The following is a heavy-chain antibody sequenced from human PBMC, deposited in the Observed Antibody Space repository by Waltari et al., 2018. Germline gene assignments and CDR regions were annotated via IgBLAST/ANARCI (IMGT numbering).Heavy chain of an antibody. V-gene: IGHV4-59*01. CDR2: IYYSGST. CDR1: GGSISSYY. J-gene: IGHJ4*02. CDR3: ARALTLQWLVYFDY. Sequence: QVQLQESGPGLVKPSETLSLTCTVSGGSISSYYWSWIRQPPGKGLEWIGYIYYSGSTNYNPALKSRVTISVETSKNQFSLKLSSVTAANTAVYYCARALTLQWLVYFDYWGQGTLVTVSS. D-gene: IGHD6-19*01.